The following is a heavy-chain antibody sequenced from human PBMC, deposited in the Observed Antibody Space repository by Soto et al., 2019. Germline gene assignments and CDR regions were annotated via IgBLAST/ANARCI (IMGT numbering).Heavy chain of an antibody. CDR1: GGTFSSYA. J-gene: IGHJ5*02. CDR3: ARDLNFLWPA. Sequence: RASVKVSCKASGGTFSSYAISWVRQAPGQGLEWMGGIIPIFGTANYAQKFQGRVTITADESTSTAYMELSSLRSEDTAVYYCARDLNFLWPAWGQGTLVTVSS. CDR2: IIPIFGTA. V-gene: IGHV1-69*13. D-gene: IGHD1-1*01.